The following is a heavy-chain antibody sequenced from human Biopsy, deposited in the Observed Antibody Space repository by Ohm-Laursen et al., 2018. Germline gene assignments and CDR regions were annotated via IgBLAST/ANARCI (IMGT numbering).Heavy chain of an antibody. V-gene: IGHV3-15*01. Sequence: SLRLSCAASGFTFCDAWMSWIRQAPGKGLEWVGRIKSNFDGETTDYAAPVKGRFIISRDDSKSTLFLQMNSLKVEDTGVYFCSTGGGDFYYNGMDVWGRGTTVTVSS. J-gene: IGHJ6*02. CDR2: IKSNFDGETT. D-gene: IGHD3-16*01. CDR3: STGGGDFYYNGMDV. CDR1: GFTFCDAW.